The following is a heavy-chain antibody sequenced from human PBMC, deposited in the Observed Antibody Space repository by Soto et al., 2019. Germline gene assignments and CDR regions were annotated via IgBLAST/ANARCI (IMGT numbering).Heavy chain of an antibody. CDR2: IYYSGST. D-gene: IGHD3-9*01. CDR3: AREVYDILTGQGYYMDV. V-gene: IGHV4-31*03. J-gene: IGHJ6*03. CDR1: GGSISSGGYY. Sequence: QVQLQESGPGLVKPSQTLSLTCTVSGGSISSGGYYWSWIRQHPGKGLEWIGYIYYSGSTYYNPSLKSRVTISVDASKNQFSLKLSSVTAADTAVYYCAREVYDILTGQGYYMDVWGKGTTVTVSS.